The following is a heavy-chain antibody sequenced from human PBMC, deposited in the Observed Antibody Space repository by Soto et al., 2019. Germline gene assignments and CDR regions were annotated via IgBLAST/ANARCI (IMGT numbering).Heavy chain of an antibody. D-gene: IGHD6-13*01. CDR2: ISYDGSNK. V-gene: IGHV3-30-3*01. Sequence: ESGGGVVQPGRSLRLSCAASGFTFSSYAMHWVRQAPGKGLEWVAVISYDGSNKYYADSVKGRFTISRDNSKNTLYLQMNSLRAEDTAVYYCARDGAAAFDYWGQGTLVTVSS. J-gene: IGHJ4*02. CDR1: GFTFSSYA. CDR3: ARDGAAAFDY.